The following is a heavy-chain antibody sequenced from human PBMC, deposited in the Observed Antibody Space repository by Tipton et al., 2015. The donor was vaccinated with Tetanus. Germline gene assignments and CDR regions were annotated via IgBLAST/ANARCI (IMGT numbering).Heavy chain of an antibody. D-gene: IGHD3-10*01. CDR2: IYYSGST. J-gene: IGHJ4*02. V-gene: IGHV4-39*01. Sequence: TLSLTCTVSGGSISSSSYCWGWIRQPPGKGLEWIGSIYYSGSTYYNPSLKSRVTISVDTSKNRFSLKLSSVTAADTAVYYCARHGLEWFGELSDYWGQGTLVTVSS. CDR1: GGSISSSSYC. CDR3: ARHGLEWFGELSDY.